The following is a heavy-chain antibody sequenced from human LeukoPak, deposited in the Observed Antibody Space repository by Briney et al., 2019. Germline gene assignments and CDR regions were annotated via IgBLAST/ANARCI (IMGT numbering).Heavy chain of an antibody. D-gene: IGHD1-7*01. Sequence: GGSLRLSCAASGFTFSSHQMHWVRQAPGKGLEYVSAISGNGGNTYYANSAKGRFTISRDNSKNTLYLQMGSLRPEDMAVYYCARRFAGVNYGAYDMWGQGTMFTVSS. CDR2: ISGNGGNT. CDR1: GFTFSSHQ. J-gene: IGHJ3*02. V-gene: IGHV3-64*01. CDR3: ARRFAGVNYGAYDM.